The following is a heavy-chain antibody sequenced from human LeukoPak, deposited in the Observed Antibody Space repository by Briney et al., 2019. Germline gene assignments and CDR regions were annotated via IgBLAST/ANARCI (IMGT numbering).Heavy chain of an antibody. Sequence: PSETLSLTCAVYGGSFSGYYWSWIRQPPGKGLEWIGEINHSGSTNYNPSLKSRVTISVDTSKNQFSLKLSSVTAADTAVYYCAGHSGWSDYWGQGTLVTVSS. D-gene: IGHD6-19*01. V-gene: IGHV4-34*01. CDR2: INHSGST. J-gene: IGHJ4*02. CDR1: GGSFSGYY. CDR3: AGHSGWSDY.